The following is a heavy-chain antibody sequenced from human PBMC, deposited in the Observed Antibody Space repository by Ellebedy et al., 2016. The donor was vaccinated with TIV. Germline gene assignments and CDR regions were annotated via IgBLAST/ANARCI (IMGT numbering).Heavy chain of an antibody. J-gene: IGHJ4*02. CDR1: GYTFSDYY. Sequence: ASVKVSCRASGYTFSDYYIEWVRQAPGQGLEWMGIINTSGGTATYAQKLQGRVTMTRDPSTSTVYVELTSLRPEDTATYYCARDTGRIAAAGLDFWGQGTLVTVSS. CDR2: INTSGGTA. D-gene: IGHD6-25*01. V-gene: IGHV1-46*04. CDR3: ARDTGRIAAAGLDF.